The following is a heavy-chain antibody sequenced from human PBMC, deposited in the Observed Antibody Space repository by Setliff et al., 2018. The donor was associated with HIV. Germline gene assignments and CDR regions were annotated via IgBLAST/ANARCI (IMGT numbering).Heavy chain of an antibody. CDR1: GGIVS. V-gene: IGHV1-69*10. CDR3: ARAYYDSVWGSHRYRFYYFDY. Sequence: GASVKVSCKASGGIVSINWVRQAPGQRLEWMGGIIPILGIPNYAQKFQGRVTITADKSTTTVYMELSSLGSEDTAVYYCARAYYDSVWGSHRYRFYYFDYWGQGSLVTVSS. CDR2: IIPILGIP. D-gene: IGHD3-16*02. J-gene: IGHJ4*02.